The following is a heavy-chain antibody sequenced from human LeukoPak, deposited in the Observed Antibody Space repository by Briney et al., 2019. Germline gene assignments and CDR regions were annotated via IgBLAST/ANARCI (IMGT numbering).Heavy chain of an antibody. CDR2: VNEDGSAK. CDR3: ARGYGDYATFDY. V-gene: IGHV3-7*01. J-gene: IGHJ4*02. CDR1: GLTFSNYW. D-gene: IGHD4-17*01. Sequence: GGSLRLSCVVSGLTFSNYWMIWVRQAPGKGLESVAIVNEDGSAKYYLDSVKGRFTISRDNARNSLYLEMNSLRAEDTAVYYCARGYGDYATFDYWGQGTLVTVSS.